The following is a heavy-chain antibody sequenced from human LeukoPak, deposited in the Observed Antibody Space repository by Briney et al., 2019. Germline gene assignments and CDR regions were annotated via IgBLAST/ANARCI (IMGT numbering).Heavy chain of an antibody. J-gene: IGHJ4*02. Sequence: PSETLSLTCAVYGGSFSGYYWSWIRQPPGKGLEWIGEINHSGSTNYNPSLKSRVTISVDTSKNQFSLKLSYVTAADTAVYYCARVRPYYDYVWGSYRYPAFDYWGQGTLVTVSS. D-gene: IGHD3-16*02. CDR1: GGSFSGYY. CDR3: ARVRPYYDYVWGSYRYPAFDY. CDR2: INHSGST. V-gene: IGHV4-34*01.